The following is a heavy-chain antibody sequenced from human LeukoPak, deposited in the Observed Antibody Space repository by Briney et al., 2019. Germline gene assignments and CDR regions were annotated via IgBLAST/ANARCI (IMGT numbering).Heavy chain of an antibody. J-gene: IGHJ5*02. V-gene: IGHV3-30*18. CDR3: AKGDSSGYYFPSFRFDP. CDR1: GFTFSSYG. D-gene: IGHD3-22*01. CDR2: ISYDGSNK. Sequence: GRSLRLSCAASGFTFSSYGMHWVRQAPGKGLEWVAVISYDGSNKYYADSVKGRFTISRDNSKNTLYLQMNSLRAEDTAVYYCAKGDSSGYYFPSFRFDPWGQGTLVTVSP.